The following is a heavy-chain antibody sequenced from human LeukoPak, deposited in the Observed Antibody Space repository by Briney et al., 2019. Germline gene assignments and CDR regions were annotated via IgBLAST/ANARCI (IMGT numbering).Heavy chain of an antibody. J-gene: IGHJ3*02. Sequence: SETLSLTCTVSGYSISSGYYWGWIRQPPGQGLEWIGSIYHSGSTYYNPSLKSRVTISVDTSKNQFSLKLSSVTAADTAVYYCARGWTYRSDAFDIWGQGTMVTVSS. CDR2: IYHSGST. V-gene: IGHV4-38-2*02. CDR3: ARGWTYRSDAFDI. D-gene: IGHD4-11*01. CDR1: GYSISSGYY.